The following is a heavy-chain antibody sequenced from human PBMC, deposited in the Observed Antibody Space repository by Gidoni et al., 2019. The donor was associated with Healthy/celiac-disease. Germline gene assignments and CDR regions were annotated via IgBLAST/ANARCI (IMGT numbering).Heavy chain of an antibody. CDR1: EFTFDDYG. J-gene: IGHJ3*02. Sequence: EVQRVESGGGVVRQGGSLRLSGAASEFTFDDYGMSWVRQAPGKGLGWVSGINWNGGSTGYADSVKGRFTISRDNAKNSLYLQMNSLRAEDTALYYCARSRFGELLLDAFDIWGQGTMVTVSS. D-gene: IGHD3-10*02. CDR2: INWNGGST. CDR3: ARSRFGELLLDAFDI. V-gene: IGHV3-20*04.